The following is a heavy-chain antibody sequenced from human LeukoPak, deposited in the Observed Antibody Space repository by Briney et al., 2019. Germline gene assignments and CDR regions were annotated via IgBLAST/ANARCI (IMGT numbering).Heavy chain of an antibody. Sequence: GSLRLSRAASGFTFSSFATSWVRQAPGKGLEWIGYIYYSGSTKYNPSLKSRVSISVDTSKNQFSLKLSSVTAADTAVYYCARGAGAGYNLQPFDYWGQGTLVTVSS. V-gene: IGHV4-59*08. CDR2: IYYSGST. CDR3: ARGAGAGYNLQPFDY. CDR1: GFTFSSFA. J-gene: IGHJ4*02. D-gene: IGHD5-24*01.